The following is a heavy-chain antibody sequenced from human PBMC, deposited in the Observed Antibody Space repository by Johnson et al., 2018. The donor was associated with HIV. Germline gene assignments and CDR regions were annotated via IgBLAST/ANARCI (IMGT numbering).Heavy chain of an antibody. D-gene: IGHD5-24*01. Sequence: VQLVESGGGLVKPGGSLRLSCAASGFTFSDYYMSWIRQAPGKGLEWVANINQDGRDRYYVASVQGRFTISRDNAQNSLYLQMNSRRGEDTAVYYCARPSLKDGYNYGGGFDIWGQGTMVTVSS. CDR1: GFTFSDYY. CDR3: ARPSLKDGYNYGGGFDI. J-gene: IGHJ3*02. CDR2: INQDGRDR. V-gene: IGHV3-7*05.